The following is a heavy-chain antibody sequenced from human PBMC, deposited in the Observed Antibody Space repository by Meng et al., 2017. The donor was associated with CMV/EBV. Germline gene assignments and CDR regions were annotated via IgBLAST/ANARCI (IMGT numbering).Heavy chain of an antibody. J-gene: IGHJ4*02. Sequence: GGSLRLSCAASGFTFSAYYMSWIRQAPGKGLEWVSYISSSGSTIYYADSVKGRFTISRDNAKNSLYLQMNSLRAEDTAVYYCASAYGFWSGYRYYFDYWGQGTLVTVSS. CDR3: ASAYGFWSGYRYYFDY. V-gene: IGHV3-11*04. CDR2: ISSSGSTI. CDR1: GFTFSAYY. D-gene: IGHD3-3*01.